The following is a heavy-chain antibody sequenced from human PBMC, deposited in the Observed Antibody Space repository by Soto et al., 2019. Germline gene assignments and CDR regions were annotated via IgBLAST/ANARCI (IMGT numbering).Heavy chain of an antibody. V-gene: IGHV4-30-2*02. CDR2: IYHSAST. Sequence: PSETLSLTSVISGRSISSGGYFWSWIRQPPGKGLEWIGYIYHSASTYYNPSLKSRVTISVDRSKNQFFLRLISVTTADTAVYFWARPYYNTTSYGIDPWGQGTLVTVSS. CDR1: GRSISSGGYF. CDR3: ARPYYNTTSYGIDP. J-gene: IGHJ5*02. D-gene: IGHD3-10*01.